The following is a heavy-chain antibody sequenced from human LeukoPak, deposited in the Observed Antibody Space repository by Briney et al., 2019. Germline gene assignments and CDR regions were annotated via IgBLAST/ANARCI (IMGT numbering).Heavy chain of an antibody. D-gene: IGHD6-13*01. Sequence: SETLSLTCTVSGGSISSYYWSWIRQPPGKGLEWIGYIYYSGNTNYNPSLKSRVTISVDTSKNQFSLKLSSVTAADTAVYYCASRIAAAGILDPLYFDYWGQGTLVTVSS. CDR2: IYYSGNT. CDR1: GGSISSYY. J-gene: IGHJ4*02. V-gene: IGHV4-59*01. CDR3: ASRIAAAGILDPLYFDY.